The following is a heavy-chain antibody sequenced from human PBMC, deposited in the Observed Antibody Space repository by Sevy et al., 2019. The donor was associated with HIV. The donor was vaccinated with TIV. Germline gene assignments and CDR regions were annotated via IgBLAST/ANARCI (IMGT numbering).Heavy chain of an antibody. Sequence: GGSLRLSCTASGFTFSYFGMHWVRQAPGKGLEWVAFIGYDPTDNYYADSVKGRFAISRDNSKNTLFLQMNSLRPEDTAIYYCAKNMASAGTGGFDYWGQGALVTVSS. CDR1: GFTFSYFG. J-gene: IGHJ4*02. CDR3: AKNMASAGTGGFDY. V-gene: IGHV3-30*02. CDR2: IGYDPTDN. D-gene: IGHD6-13*01.